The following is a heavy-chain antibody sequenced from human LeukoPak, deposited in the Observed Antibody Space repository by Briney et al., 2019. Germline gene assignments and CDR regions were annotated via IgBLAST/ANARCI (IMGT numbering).Heavy chain of an antibody. CDR2: ITGSGANT. D-gene: IGHD3-22*01. J-gene: IGHJ4*02. V-gene: IGHV3-23*01. CDR3: YYYDSSGFYPQTKIDY. Sequence: PGGSLRLSCAASGFTVSSNYMNWVRQAPGKGLEWVSGITGSGANTHYADSVKGRFTISRDNSKNTLYLRMNSLRAEDTAVYYCYYYDSSGFYPQTKIDYWGQGTLVTVSS. CDR1: GFTVSSNY.